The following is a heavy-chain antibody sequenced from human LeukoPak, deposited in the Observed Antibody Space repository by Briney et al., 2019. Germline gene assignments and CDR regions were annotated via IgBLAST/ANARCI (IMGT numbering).Heavy chain of an antibody. CDR2: IYTSGST. Sequence: SETLSLTCTVSGGSISSYYWSWIRQPAGKGLEWIGRIYTSGSTNYNPSLKSRVTMSVYTSKNQFSLKLSSVTAADTAVYYCARGTYSNYVHNWFDPWGQGTLVTVSS. D-gene: IGHD4-11*01. CDR3: ARGTYSNYVHNWFDP. J-gene: IGHJ5*02. V-gene: IGHV4-4*07. CDR1: GGSISSYY.